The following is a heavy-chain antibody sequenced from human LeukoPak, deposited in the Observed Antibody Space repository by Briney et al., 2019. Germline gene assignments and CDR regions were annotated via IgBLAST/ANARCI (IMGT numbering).Heavy chain of an antibody. J-gene: IGHJ3*02. CDR2: ILHNGDST. CDR3: ARLSSFAFDI. CDR1: GFTCSTYV. D-gene: IGHD3-16*02. Sequence: PGGSLRLSCAASGFTCSTYVMSWVRQAPGKGLEWLSLILHNGDSTYYADSVKGRFTISRDNSKNTLYLQMNSLRAEGTAVYYCARLSSFAFDIWGQGTMVTVSS. V-gene: IGHV3-23*01.